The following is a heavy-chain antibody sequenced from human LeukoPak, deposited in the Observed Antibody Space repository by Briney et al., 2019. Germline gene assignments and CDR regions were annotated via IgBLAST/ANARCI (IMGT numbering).Heavy chain of an antibody. V-gene: IGHV3-15*01. J-gene: IGHJ4*02. CDR2: IKSKTDGGTT. CDR1: GFTFSNAR. D-gene: IGHD6-13*01. Sequence: GGSLRLSCAASGFTFSNARMSWVRQAPGKGLEWVGRIKSKTDGGTTDYAAPVKGRFTISRDDSKNTLYLQMNSLKTEDTAVYYCTTTDSSSFRVDYWGQGTLVTVSS. CDR3: TTTDSSSFRVDY.